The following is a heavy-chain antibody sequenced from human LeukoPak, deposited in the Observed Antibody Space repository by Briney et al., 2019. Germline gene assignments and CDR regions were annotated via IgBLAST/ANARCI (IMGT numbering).Heavy chain of an antibody. CDR1: GGSISSGGYS. CDR3: ARQSEVTLAAAGTWFDP. D-gene: IGHD6-13*01. V-gene: IGHV4-30-2*01. CDR2: IYYSGST. Sequence: PSQTLSLTCAVSGGSISSGGYSWIWIRQPPGQGLEGIAYIYYSGSTNYTPSLKSRVTISVDTSKNQFSLKLSSVTAADTAVYYCARQSEVTLAAAGTWFDPWGQGTLVTVSS. J-gene: IGHJ5*02.